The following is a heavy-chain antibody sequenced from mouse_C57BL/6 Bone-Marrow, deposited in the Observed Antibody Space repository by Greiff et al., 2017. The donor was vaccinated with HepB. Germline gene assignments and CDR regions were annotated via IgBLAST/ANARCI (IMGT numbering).Heavy chain of an antibody. J-gene: IGHJ2*01. CDR3: ARQVLPYFDY. D-gene: IGHD1-1*01. CDR1: GFTFSSYG. V-gene: IGHV5-6*01. Sequence: EVQRVESGGDLVKPGGSLKLSCAASGFTFSSYGMSWVRQTPDKRLEWVATISSGGSYTYYPDSVKGRFTISRDNAKNTLYLQMRSLKYEDTAMYYCARQVLPYFDYWGQGTTLTVSS. CDR2: ISSGGSYT.